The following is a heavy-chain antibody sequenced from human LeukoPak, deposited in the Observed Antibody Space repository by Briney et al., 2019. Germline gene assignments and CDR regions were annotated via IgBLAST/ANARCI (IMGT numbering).Heavy chain of an antibody. J-gene: IGHJ4*02. V-gene: IGHV4-59*02. CDR1: AGTVSSYY. CDR3: ATFHSSSWYLDY. D-gene: IGHD6-13*01. CDR2: IYYSGST. Sequence: SETLSLNCSVSAGTVSSYYWSWIRQPPGLGLEWIGNIYYSGSTNYNPSHKSRVTISVDTSKNQFSLKLSSVTAADTAVYYCATFHSSSWYLDYWGQGTLVTVSS.